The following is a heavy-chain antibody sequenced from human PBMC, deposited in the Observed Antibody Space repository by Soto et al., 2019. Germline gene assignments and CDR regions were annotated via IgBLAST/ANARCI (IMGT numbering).Heavy chain of an antibody. V-gene: IGHV2-5*02. Sequence: QITLKESGPTLMKPTQTLTLTCTFSGFSLRTSGVGVGWIRQPPGKALEWLALIYWDDDKRYSPSLKSRLTITKNTSKNQVVLTMTNMDPVDTATYYCAHRRFTFGGDISADYWGQGTLVTVSS. CDR3: AHRRFTFGGDISADY. CDR1: GFSLRTSGVG. D-gene: IGHD3-16*02. J-gene: IGHJ4*02. CDR2: IYWDDDK.